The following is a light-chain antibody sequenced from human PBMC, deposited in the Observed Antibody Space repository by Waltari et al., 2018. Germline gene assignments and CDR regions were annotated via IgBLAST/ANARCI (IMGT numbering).Light chain of an antibody. Sequence: DIQVTQSPSSVSASVGDRVAITCRTSRDVSSWLAWYQQRPGKAPKLLISGASGLQSGVYSRFSGTGAGTDFTLTITSLQSEDFATYYCQLVHTFPPYTFGQGTKVA. CDR2: GAS. J-gene: IGKJ2*01. CDR3: QLVHTFPPYT. V-gene: IGKV1-12*01. CDR1: RDVSSW.